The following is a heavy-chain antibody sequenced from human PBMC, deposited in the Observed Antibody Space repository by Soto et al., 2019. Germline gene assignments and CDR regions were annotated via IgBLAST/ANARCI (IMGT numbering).Heavy chain of an antibody. V-gene: IGHV1-69*01. J-gene: IGHJ5*02. Sequence: QVHLVQSGAEVKKPGSSVKVSCKASGGAFGSYSISWVRQSPGQGLEWMGGIIPFFGTKYYAQKFRGRVTITAGESTYTVYMELNGLRSDDTAIYYCANYSGNSWLGPWGQGTLVTVSS. CDR2: IIPFFGTK. D-gene: IGHD6-19*01. CDR3: ANYSGNSWLGP. CDR1: GGAFGSYS.